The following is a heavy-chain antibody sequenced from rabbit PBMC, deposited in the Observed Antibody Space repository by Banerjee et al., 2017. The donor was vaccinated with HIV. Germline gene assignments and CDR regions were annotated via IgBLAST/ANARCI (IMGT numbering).Heavy chain of an antibody. CDR2: IDFGIGRT. CDR3: ARVWNL. V-gene: IGHV1S7*01. Sequence: QLTETGGGLVQPGESLTLSCKASGFDFNTYYMSWVCQAPGKGLEWIGTIDFGIGRTYYASWAKSRFTISSDNAQNTVDLQVNSLTAADTATNFCARVWNLWGPGTLVSVS. J-gene: IGHJ4*01. CDR1: GFDFNTYY.